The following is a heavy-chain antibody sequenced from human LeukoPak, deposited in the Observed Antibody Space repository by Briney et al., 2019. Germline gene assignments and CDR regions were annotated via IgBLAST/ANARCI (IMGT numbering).Heavy chain of an antibody. V-gene: IGHV4-30-4*01. CDR1: GGSISSGDYY. J-gene: IGHJ4*02. Sequence: PSETLSLTCTVSGGSISSGDYYWSWIRQPPWKGLEWIGYIYYSGSTYYNPSLKSRVTISVDTSKNQFSLKLSSVTAADTAVNYCARGGYSYGPDDYWGQGTLVTVSS. CDR3: ARGGYSYGPDDY. D-gene: IGHD5-18*01. CDR2: IYYSGST.